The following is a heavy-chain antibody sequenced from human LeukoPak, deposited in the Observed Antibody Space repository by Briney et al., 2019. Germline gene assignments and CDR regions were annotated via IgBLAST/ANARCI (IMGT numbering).Heavy chain of an antibody. CDR1: GGSISSSSYY. D-gene: IGHD3-3*01. CDR3: ARVLWNGWPDYYFYMDV. Sequence: SETLSLTCTVSGGSISSSSYYWGWIRQPPGKGLEWIGYIYYSGSTNYNPSLKSRVTISVDTSKNHFSLKLSSVTAADTAVYYCARVLWNGWPDYYFYMDVWGKGTTVTVSS. V-gene: IGHV4-61*03. CDR2: IYYSGST. J-gene: IGHJ6*03.